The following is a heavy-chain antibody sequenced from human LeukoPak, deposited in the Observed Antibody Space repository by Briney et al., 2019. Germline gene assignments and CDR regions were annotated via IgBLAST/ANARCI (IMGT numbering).Heavy chain of an antibody. D-gene: IGHD3-22*01. J-gene: IGHJ4*01. CDR1: GYTFTGYY. CDR3: ARDLPHYYDSSGNFDY. V-gene: IGHV1-2*02. Sequence: ASVKVSCKASGYTFTGYYMHWVRQAPGQGLEWMGWINPNSGVTNYAQKFQGRVTMTRDTSISTAYMELSRLRSDDTAVYYCARDLPHYYDSSGNFDYWGQGTLVTVSS. CDR2: INPNSGVT.